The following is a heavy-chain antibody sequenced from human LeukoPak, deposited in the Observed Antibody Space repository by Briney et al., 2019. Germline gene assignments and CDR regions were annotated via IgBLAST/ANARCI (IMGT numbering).Heavy chain of an antibody. D-gene: IGHD6-13*01. J-gene: IGHJ4*02. Sequence: SETLSLTCTVSDGSMSNYYWSWIRQPPGKGLEWIGYIYYSGSTNYNPSLKSRVTISVDTSKNQFSLKLSSLTAADTAVYYCARGTYGSSWQLEHFDYWGQGTLVTVSS. V-gene: IGHV4-59*01. CDR3: ARGTYGSSWQLEHFDY. CDR2: IYYSGST. CDR1: DGSMSNYY.